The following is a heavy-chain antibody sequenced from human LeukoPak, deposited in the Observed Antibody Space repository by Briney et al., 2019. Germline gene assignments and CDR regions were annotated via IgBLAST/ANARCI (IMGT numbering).Heavy chain of an antibody. CDR2: LYSGGDT. J-gene: IGHJ2*01. D-gene: IGHD2-2*01. V-gene: IGHV3-53*01. CDR1: GFTVSSNY. CDR3: ARDTSGYCSTSRCYGSWYFDL. Sequence: GGSLRLSCAASGFTVSSNYINWVRQAPGKGLEWVSVLYSGGDTYYADSVKGRFTVSRDNSKNTLYLQMNSLGAEDTAVYYCARDTSGYCSTSRCYGSWYFDLWGRGALVTVSS.